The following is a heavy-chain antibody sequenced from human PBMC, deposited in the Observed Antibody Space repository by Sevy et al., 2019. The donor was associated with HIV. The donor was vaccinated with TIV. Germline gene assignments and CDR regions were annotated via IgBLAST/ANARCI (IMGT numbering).Heavy chain of an antibody. CDR1: GFSFSAYW. J-gene: IGHJ4*02. D-gene: IGHD1-26*01. V-gene: IGHV3-7*01. Sequence: GGSLRLSCAASGFSFSAYWMNWVRQAPGKGLEWVANIKPDGSDKHYVDSAEGRFTISRDNAKNSQYLQMNSLRVGDTAMYYCTQGTFGRFDSWGQGTLVTVSS. CDR2: IKPDGSDK. CDR3: TQGTFGRFDS.